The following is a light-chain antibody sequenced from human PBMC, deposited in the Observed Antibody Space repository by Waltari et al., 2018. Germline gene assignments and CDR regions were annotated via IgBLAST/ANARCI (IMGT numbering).Light chain of an antibody. CDR3: MQALQTPLT. V-gene: IGKV2-28*01. J-gene: IGKJ4*01. CDR2: LGS. Sequence: DIVMTQSPLSLPVTPGEPASISCRSSQSLLHRTGYNYLDWYLQKSGPSPQLLMYLGSSRASGVPDRFSGSGSGTDFTLKISRVEAEDVGVYYCMQALQTPLTFGGGTKVEIK. CDR1: QSLLHRTGYNY.